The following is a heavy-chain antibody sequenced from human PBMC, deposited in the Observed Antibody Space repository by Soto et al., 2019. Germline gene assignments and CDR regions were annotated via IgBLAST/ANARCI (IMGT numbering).Heavy chain of an antibody. CDR2: IYYSGST. CDR3: ARGASGYYDSSGYYSPYYFDY. V-gene: IGHV4-59*12. CDR1: GGSISNYY. J-gene: IGHJ4*02. D-gene: IGHD3-22*01. Sequence: SETLSLTCTVSGGSISNYYWSWIRQPPGKGLEWIGYIYYSGSTNYNPSLKSRVSISLGTSKNQFSLKLSSVTAADTAVYYCARGASGYYDSSGYYSPYYFDYWGQGTLVTVSS.